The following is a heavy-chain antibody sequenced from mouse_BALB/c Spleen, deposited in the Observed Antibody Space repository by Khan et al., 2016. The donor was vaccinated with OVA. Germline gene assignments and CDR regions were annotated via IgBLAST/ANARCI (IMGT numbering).Heavy chain of an antibody. V-gene: IGHV1-26*01. CDR1: GYSFTGYY. CDR2: VNPNTGNT. D-gene: IGHD2-14*01. J-gene: IGHJ3*01. Sequence: VHVKQSGPDLVKPGASVKMSCKASGYSFTGYYMNWVKQSHGKSLECIGRVNPNTGNTNYNQKFKGKAILIVDTSSSTAYMELRSLTSEDSAVYYCGRRYDFIAYWGQGTLVTVSA. CDR3: GRRYDFIAY.